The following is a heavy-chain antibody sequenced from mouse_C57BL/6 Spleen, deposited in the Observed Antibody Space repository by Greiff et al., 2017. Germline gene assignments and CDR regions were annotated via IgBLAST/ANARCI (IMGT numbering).Heavy chain of an antibody. CDR2: IHPNSGST. Sequence: VKLQQPGAELVKPGASVKLSCKASGYTFTSYWMHWVKQRPGQGLEWIGMIHPNSGSTNYNEKFKSKATLTVDKSSSTAYMQLSSLTSEDSAVYDCASPHYGSTWYFDVWGTGTTVTGSS. J-gene: IGHJ1*03. CDR3: ASPHYGSTWYFDV. D-gene: IGHD1-1*01. CDR1: GYTFTSYW. V-gene: IGHV1-64*01.